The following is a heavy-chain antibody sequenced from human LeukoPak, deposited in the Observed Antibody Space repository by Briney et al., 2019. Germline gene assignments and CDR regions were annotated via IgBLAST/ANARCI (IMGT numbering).Heavy chain of an antibody. CDR3: ARIGYGIDY. CDR2: INHSGST. Sequence: SETLSLTCAVYGGSFSGYYWSWIRQPPGKGLEWIGEINHSGSTNYNPSLKSRVTISVDTSKNQFSLKLSSVTAADTAVYYCARIGYGIDYWGQGTLVTVSP. V-gene: IGHV4-34*01. D-gene: IGHD5-18*01. J-gene: IGHJ4*02. CDR1: GGSFSGYY.